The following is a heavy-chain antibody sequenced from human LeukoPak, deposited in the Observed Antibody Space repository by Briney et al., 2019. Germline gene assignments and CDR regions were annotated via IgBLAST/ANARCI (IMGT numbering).Heavy chain of an antibody. CDR3: ARAAKQGVQTDY. V-gene: IGHV1-46*01. J-gene: IGHJ4*02. D-gene: IGHD3-10*01. Sequence: ASVKVSCKASGYTFTSYDMSWVRQAPGQGLEWMGIINPSSGSTSYAQKFQGRVTMTRDTSTSTVYMELSSLRSEDTAVYYCARAAKQGVQTDYWGQGTLVTVSS. CDR1: GYTFTSYD. CDR2: INPSSGST.